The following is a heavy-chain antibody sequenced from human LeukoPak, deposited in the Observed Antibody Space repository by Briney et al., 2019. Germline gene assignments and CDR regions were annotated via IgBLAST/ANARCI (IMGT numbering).Heavy chain of an antibody. J-gene: IGHJ4*02. CDR3: AKDIVGGGDDY. D-gene: IGHD2-21*02. CDR1: GFTFTKIW. V-gene: IGHV3-7*01. Sequence: GGSLSFYGEAYGFTFTKIWMMWVRQAQGQGLEWVANIQEDGKKENYVDSVRGRFTISRDNGKTSIYLQMISLRVEDTAVYYCAKDIVGGGDDYWGQGTLVIVSS. CDR2: IQEDGKKE.